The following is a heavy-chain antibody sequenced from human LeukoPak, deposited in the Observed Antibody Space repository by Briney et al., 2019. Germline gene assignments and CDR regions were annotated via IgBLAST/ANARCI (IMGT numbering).Heavy chain of an antibody. J-gene: IGHJ4*02. V-gene: IGHV3-23*01. CDR1: GCTFSSYA. D-gene: IGHD1-26*01. Sequence: GGSLRLSCAASGCTFSSYAMSWVRQAPGKGREWVSTISGSGGSSYYADSVKGRFTISRDNSKNTLYLQMNSLRAEDTGVYYCAKDLGEFRATLFDYWGQGTLVTVSS. CDR2: ISGSGGSS. CDR3: AKDLGEFRATLFDY.